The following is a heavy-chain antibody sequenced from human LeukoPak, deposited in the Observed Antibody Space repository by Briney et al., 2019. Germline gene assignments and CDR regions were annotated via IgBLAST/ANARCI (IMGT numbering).Heavy chain of an antibody. CDR2: ISYDGSNK. J-gene: IGHJ4*02. V-gene: IGHV3-30*14. CDR1: GFTFSTFA. CDR3: ARRGDGGRSFDY. D-gene: IGHD4-23*01. Sequence: GGSLRLSCAASGFTFSTFAIHWVRQAPGKGLDWVAVISYDGSNKYYADSVKGRFTISRDNSKNTLYLQMNSLRAEDTAVYYCARRGDGGRSFDYWGQGTLVTVSS.